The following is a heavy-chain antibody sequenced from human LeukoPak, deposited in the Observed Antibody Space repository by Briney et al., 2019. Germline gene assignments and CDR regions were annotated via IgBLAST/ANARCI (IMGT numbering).Heavy chain of an antibody. J-gene: IGHJ4*02. CDR3: ARGRGNGSPSYFDY. D-gene: IGHD1-26*01. V-gene: IGHV3-48*03. CDR1: GFTFSSYA. CDR2: MDSRGHSI. Sequence: PGRSLRLSCAASGFTFSSYAMSWVRQAPGKGLEWVSKMDSRGHSIYYADSVKGRFSISRDNAKNSLFMQMNSLRAEDTAIYYCARGRGNGSPSYFDYWGQGALVTVSS.